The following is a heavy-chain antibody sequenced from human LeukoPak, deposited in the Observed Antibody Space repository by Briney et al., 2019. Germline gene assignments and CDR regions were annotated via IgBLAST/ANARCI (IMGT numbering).Heavy chain of an antibody. Sequence: PGRSLRLSCAASGFTFSSYSMHWVRQAPGKGLEWVAVIWYDGSNKYYADSVKGRFTISRDNSGNTLFLQMNTLRAEDTAVYYCAKGDSSDPFEYWGLGTLVTVSS. CDR3: AKGDSSDPFEY. J-gene: IGHJ4*02. CDR1: GFTFSSYS. CDR2: IWYDGSNK. D-gene: IGHD6-19*01. V-gene: IGHV3-33*06.